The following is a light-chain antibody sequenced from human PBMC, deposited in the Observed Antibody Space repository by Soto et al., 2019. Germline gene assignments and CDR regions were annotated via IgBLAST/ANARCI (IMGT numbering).Light chain of an antibody. J-gene: IGKJ2*01. CDR3: QQSYSTLGT. CDR2: AAS. V-gene: IGKV1-39*01. CDR1: QSISSY. Sequence: DIQMTQSPSSLSASVGDRVTITCRASQSISSYLNWYQQKPRKAPKLLIYAASSLQSGVPSRFSGSGSGTDFTLTISSLQPEDFATYYCQQSYSTLGTFGQGTKLEIK.